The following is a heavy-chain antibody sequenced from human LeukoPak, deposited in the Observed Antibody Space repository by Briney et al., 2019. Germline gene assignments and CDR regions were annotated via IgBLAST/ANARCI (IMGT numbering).Heavy chain of an antibody. D-gene: IGHD3-22*01. J-gene: IGHJ3*02. CDR1: GGXISSYY. V-gene: IGHV4-59*01. CDR2: TYYSGST. CDR3: AREGWYYYDSSGENAFDI. Sequence: PSETLSLTCTVSGGXISSYYCSWIRQPPGKGLEWIGYTYYSGSTNYNPSLKSRVTISVDTSKNQFSLKLSSVTAADTAVYYCAREGWYYYDSSGENAFDIWGQGTMVTVSS.